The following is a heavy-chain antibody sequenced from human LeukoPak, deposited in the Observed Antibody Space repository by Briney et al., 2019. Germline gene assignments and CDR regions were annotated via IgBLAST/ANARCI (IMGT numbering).Heavy chain of an antibody. CDR3: AKDHAIRVPEYFQH. Sequence: PGGSLRLSCAASGFTFSTYGMHWVRQAPGKGLEWVAFIQYDGGNKYYADSVKGRFTISRDNSKNTLYLQMNSLRAEDTAVYYCAKDHAIRVPEYFQHWGQGTLVTVSS. J-gene: IGHJ1*01. V-gene: IGHV3-30*02. D-gene: IGHD2/OR15-2a*01. CDR2: IQYDGGNK. CDR1: GFTFSTYG.